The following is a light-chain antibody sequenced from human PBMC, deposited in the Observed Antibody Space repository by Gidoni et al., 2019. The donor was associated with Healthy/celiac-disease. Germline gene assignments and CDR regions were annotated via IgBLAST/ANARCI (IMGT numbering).Light chain of an antibody. Sequence: QSALTQPASVSGAPGQSLTISCTGTSSAVGGYNYVSWYQQHPGKAPKLMIYEVSNRPSGVSTRFSGSKPGNTASLTISVLQAEDEADYYCSSYTISSTVVFRGGTKLTVL. CDR2: EVS. V-gene: IGLV2-14*01. CDR1: SSAVGGYNY. CDR3: SSYTISSTVV. J-gene: IGLJ2*01.